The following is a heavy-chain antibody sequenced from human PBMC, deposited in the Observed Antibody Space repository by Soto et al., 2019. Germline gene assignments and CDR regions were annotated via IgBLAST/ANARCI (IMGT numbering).Heavy chain of an antibody. V-gene: IGHV4-31*02. CDR3: ARAPGRMMNALRYYYGLDV. CDR1: GGSISSGGYY. Sequence: QVQLQESGPGLVKPSETLSFTCNVSGGSISSGGYYWSWIRQLPGKGLEWIGYIYHRGGTYYNPALKRRINISVDTSKNQFSLKMTSVTAADTAVYFCARAPGRMMNALRYYYGLDVWGQGTTVTVSS. D-gene: IGHD2-8*01. J-gene: IGHJ6*02. CDR2: IYHRGGT.